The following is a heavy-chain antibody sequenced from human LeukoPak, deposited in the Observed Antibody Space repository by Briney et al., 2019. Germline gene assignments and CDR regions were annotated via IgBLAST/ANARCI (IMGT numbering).Heavy chain of an antibody. V-gene: IGHV3-23*01. J-gene: IGHJ3*02. CDR2: ISGSGGTT. D-gene: IGHD6-6*01. Sequence: QPGGSLILSCAASGFSFSSYAMSWVRQSPEKGLEWVSGISGSGGTTHDADSVKGRFTISRDNSENTLYLQMSSLRVEDTAVYYCAKGVYSTASGAFDIWGQGTMVTVSS. CDR3: AKGVYSTASGAFDI. CDR1: GFSFSSYA.